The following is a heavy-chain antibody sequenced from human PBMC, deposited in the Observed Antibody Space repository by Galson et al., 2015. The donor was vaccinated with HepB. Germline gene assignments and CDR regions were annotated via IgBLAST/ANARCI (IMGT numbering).Heavy chain of an antibody. V-gene: IGHV1-2*06. Sequence: SVKVSCKASGYTFTGYYMHWVRQAPGQGLEWMGRINPNSGGTNYAQKFQGRVTMTRDTSISTAYMELSRLRSDDTAVYYCASTSSSTSSNGGFYYYYYMDVWGKGTTVTVSS. D-gene: IGHD2-2*01. J-gene: IGHJ6*03. CDR1: GYTFTGYY. CDR3: ASTSSSTSSNGGFYYYYYMDV. CDR2: INPNSGGT.